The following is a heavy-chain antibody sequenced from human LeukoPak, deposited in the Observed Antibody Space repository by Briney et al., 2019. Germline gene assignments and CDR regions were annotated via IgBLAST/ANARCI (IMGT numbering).Heavy chain of an antibody. J-gene: IGHJ4*02. CDR2: IYYSGST. Sequence: PSETLSLTCTVSGGSISSSSYYWGWIRQPPGKGLEWIGSIYYSGSTYYNPSLKSRVTISVDTSKNQFSLKLSSVTAADTAVYYCARQTFYSNSKYYFDYWGQGTLVTVSS. CDR3: ARQTFYSNSKYYFDY. D-gene: IGHD4-11*01. V-gene: IGHV4-39*01. CDR1: GGSISSSSYY.